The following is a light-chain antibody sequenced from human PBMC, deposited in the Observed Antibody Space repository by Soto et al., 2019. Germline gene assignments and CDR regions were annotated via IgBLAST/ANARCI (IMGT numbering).Light chain of an antibody. CDR3: QQYGSSPRIT. V-gene: IGKV3-20*01. J-gene: IGKJ5*01. Sequence: EIVMTQSPATLSVSPGERATLSCRASQSVSSNLACYQQKPGQAPRLLIYGASSRATGIPDRFSGSGSGTDFTLTISRLEPEDFAVYYCQQYGSSPRITFGQGTRLEI. CDR2: GAS. CDR1: QSVSSN.